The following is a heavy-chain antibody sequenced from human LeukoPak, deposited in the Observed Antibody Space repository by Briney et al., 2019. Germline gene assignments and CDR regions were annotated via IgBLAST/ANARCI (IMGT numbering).Heavy chain of an antibody. V-gene: IGHV3-74*01. CDR3: VRSSGWPDY. Sequence: PGGSLRLSCAASGFTFSSYWMHWVRQAPAKELVWVSRINTDGSSTNYADSVKGRFTISRDNAKNTLYLQMNSLRAEDTAVYYCVRSSGWPDYWGQGTLVTVSS. D-gene: IGHD6-19*01. CDR2: INTDGSST. J-gene: IGHJ4*02. CDR1: GFTFSSYW.